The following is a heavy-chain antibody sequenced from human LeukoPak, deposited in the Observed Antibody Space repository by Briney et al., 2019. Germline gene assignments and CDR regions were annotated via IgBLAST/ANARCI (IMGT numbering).Heavy chain of an antibody. CDR2: ISWDGGST. CDR3: AKDDSSGYPDY. J-gene: IGHJ4*02. Sequence: GGSLRLSCAASGFTFDDYTMHWVRNAPGKGLEWVSLISWDGGSTYYADSVKGRFTISRDNSKNSLYLQMNSLRTEDTALYYCAKDDSSGYPDYWGQGTLVTVSS. V-gene: IGHV3-43*01. CDR1: GFTFDDYT. D-gene: IGHD3-22*01.